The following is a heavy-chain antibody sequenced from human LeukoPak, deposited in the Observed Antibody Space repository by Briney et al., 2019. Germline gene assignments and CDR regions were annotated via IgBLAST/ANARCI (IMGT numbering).Heavy chain of an antibody. CDR3: ARGYSYGYFRFDY. Sequence: SVKVSCKASGGTFSSYAISWVRQAPGQGLEWMGGIIPIFGTANYAQKFQGRVTITTDESTSTAYMELSSLRSEDTAVYYCARGYSYGYFRFDYWGQGTLVTVSS. CDR2: IIPIFGTA. V-gene: IGHV1-69*05. J-gene: IGHJ4*02. D-gene: IGHD5-18*01. CDR1: GGTFSSYA.